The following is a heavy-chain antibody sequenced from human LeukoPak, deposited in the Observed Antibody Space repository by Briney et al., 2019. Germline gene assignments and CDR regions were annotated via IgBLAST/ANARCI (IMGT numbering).Heavy chain of an antibody. J-gene: IGHJ6*02. CDR3: ARDPGRQYSSIADV. V-gene: IGHV3-7*03. D-gene: IGHD6-19*01. Sequence: PGGSLRLSCVASGFSFSSYWMNWVRRAPGRGLEWLANIKEDGSKQYYVDSVKGRFTISRDNAKNSLYLQMDSLRAEDTAVYYCARDPGRQYSSIADVWGQGTTVTVSS. CDR1: GFSFSSYW. CDR2: IKEDGSKQ.